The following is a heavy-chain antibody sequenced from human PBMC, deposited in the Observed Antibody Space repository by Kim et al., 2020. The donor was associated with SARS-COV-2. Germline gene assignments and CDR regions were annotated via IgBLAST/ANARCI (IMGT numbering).Heavy chain of an antibody. J-gene: IGHJ4*02. V-gene: IGHV4-61*01. CDR2: IYYSGST. Sequence: SETLSLTCTVSGGSVSSGSYYWSWIRQPPGKGLEWIGYIYYSGSTNYNPSLKSRVTISVDTSKNQFSLKLSSVTAADTAVYYCARGGEHLLDYWGQGTLVTVSS. D-gene: IGHD3-16*01. CDR3: ARGGEHLLDY. CDR1: GGSVSSGSYY.